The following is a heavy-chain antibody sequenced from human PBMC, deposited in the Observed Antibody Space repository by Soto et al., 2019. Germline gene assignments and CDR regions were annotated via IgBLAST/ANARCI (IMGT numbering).Heavy chain of an antibody. Sequence: ASVKVSCKVSGYTLNELSIHWVRQAPGKGLEWMGGFDPEDGETVYAQKFQGRVTMTEDTSTDTANMELSSLTSEDTAVYYCATGGPAGDFDYWGQGSLVAVSS. V-gene: IGHV1-24*01. J-gene: IGHJ4*02. CDR3: ATGGPAGDFDY. CDR1: GYTLNELS. D-gene: IGHD3-10*01. CDR2: FDPEDGET.